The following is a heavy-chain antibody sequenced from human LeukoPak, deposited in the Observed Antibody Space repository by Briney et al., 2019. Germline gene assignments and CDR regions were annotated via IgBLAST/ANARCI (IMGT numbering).Heavy chain of an antibody. J-gene: IGHJ4*02. CDR2: ISRSSSYI. CDR1: GFTFSIHS. V-gene: IGHV3-21*01. Sequence: GGSLRLSWAAAGFTFSIHSMSWVRQAPGKGLEWVSSISRSSSYIYYADSVKGRFTISRDNAKNSLYLQMNSLRAEDTAVYYCARAASDSSSYVFDYWGQGTLVTVSS. D-gene: IGHD3-22*01. CDR3: ARAASDSSSYVFDY.